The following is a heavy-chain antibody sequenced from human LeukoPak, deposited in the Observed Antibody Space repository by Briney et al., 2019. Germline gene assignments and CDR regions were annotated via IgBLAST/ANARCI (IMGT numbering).Heavy chain of an antibody. CDR3: ARAYSSSWYDWFDP. CDR1: GFTFSSYW. D-gene: IGHD6-13*01. Sequence: GGSLRLSCAASGFTFSSYWMSWVRQAPGKGLEWVANIKQDGSEKYYVDSVKGRFTISRDNAKNSLYLQMNGLRAEDTAVYYCARAYSSSWYDWFDPWGQGTLVTVSS. V-gene: IGHV3-7*01. J-gene: IGHJ5*02. CDR2: IKQDGSEK.